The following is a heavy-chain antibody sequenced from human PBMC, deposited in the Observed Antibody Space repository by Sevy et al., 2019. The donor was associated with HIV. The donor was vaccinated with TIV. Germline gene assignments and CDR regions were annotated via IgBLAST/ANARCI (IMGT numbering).Heavy chain of an antibody. J-gene: IGHJ3*02. CDR1: GFTFSTYD. Sequence: GGSLRLSCVASGFTFSTYDMHWVRQVKGEGLELVSGIGTLKDTYYPDSVKGRFIISREDAKNSLYLQMNSLRAGDTAVYYCARACAAAGGKSGPIDAFDIWGQGTLVTVSS. V-gene: IGHV3-13*01. D-gene: IGHD6-13*01. CDR2: IGTLKDT. CDR3: ARACAAAGGKSGPIDAFDI.